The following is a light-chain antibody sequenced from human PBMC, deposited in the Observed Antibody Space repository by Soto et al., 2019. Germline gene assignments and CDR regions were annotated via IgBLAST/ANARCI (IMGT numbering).Light chain of an antibody. CDR2: GAS. CDR1: QSVSSN. CDR3: HHYNNWPPWT. J-gene: IGKJ1*01. V-gene: IGKV3-15*01. Sequence: EIVMTQSPATLSVSPGERATLSCRASQSVSSNLAWYQQKPGQAPRLLIYGASTRATGIPARFIGSGSGTEFTLTISSLQSEDFAVYYCHHYNNWPPWTFGQGTKVEIK.